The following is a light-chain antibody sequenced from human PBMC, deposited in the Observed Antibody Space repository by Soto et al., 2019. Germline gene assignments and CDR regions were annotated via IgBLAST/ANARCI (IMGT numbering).Light chain of an antibody. V-gene: IGLV2-8*01. CDR2: EVS. Sequence: QSVLTQPPSASGSPGQSVTISCTGTNSDVGGYNYVSWYQQHPGKAPKLMIYEVSKRPSGVPDRFSGSKSGNTASLTVSGLQAEDEADYYCSSYAGNNNMVFGGGTKLTVL. CDR1: NSDVGGYNY. CDR3: SSYAGNNNMV. J-gene: IGLJ2*01.